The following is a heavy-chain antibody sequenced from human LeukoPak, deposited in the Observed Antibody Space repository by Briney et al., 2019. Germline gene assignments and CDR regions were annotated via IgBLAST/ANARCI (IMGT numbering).Heavy chain of an antibody. CDR1: GYTFTSYY. D-gene: IGHD6-19*01. V-gene: IGHV1-46*01. CDR3: ARDRGSGWEVYGMDV. CDR2: INPSGGST. J-gene: IGHJ6*04. Sequence: ASVKVSCKASGYTFTSYYMHWVRQAPGQGLEWMGIINPSGGSTSYAQKFQGRVTMTRDTSTSTVYMGLSSLRSEDTAVYYCARDRGSGWEVYGMDVWGKGTTVTVSS.